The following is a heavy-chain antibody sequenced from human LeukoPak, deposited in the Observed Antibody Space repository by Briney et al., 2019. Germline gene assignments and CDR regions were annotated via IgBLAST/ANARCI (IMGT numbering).Heavy chain of an antibody. CDR3: TTVFGPQWDF. J-gene: IGHJ4*02. V-gene: IGHV3-15*01. CDR1: GFTFSNAW. CDR2: IQRKTDGATT. D-gene: IGHD6-19*01. Sequence: GGSLRLSCAASGFTFSNAWMSWVRQAPGKGLEWVGRIQRKTDGATTDYAAPVKGRFTISRDDSKSTAYLQMNSLKTEDTAVYYCTTVFGPQWDFWGQGTLVTVSS.